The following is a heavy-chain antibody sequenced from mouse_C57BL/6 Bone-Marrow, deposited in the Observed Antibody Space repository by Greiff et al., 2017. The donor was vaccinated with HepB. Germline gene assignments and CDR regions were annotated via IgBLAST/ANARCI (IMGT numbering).Heavy chain of an antibody. CDR2: IRLKSDNYAT. V-gene: IGHV6-3*01. CDR1: GFTFSNYW. J-gene: IGHJ2*01. CDR3: KGGYFDY. D-gene: IGHD1-1*02. Sequence: EVQVVESGGGLVQPGGSMKLSCVASGFTFSNYWMNWVRQSPEKGLEWVAQIRLKSDNYATHYAESVKVRFTISRDDSKSSVYLQMNNLRAEDTGIYYCKGGYFDYWGQGTTLTVSS.